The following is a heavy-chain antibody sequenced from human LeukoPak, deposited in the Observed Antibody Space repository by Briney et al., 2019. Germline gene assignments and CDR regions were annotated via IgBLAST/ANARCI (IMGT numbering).Heavy chain of an antibody. CDR3: ARDLPPIPFPYDILTGPRYWFDY. Sequence: ASVKVSCKASGYTFTSYYMHWVRQAPGQGRKWMGIINPSGGSTSYAQKFQGRVTMTRDTSTSTVYMELSSLRSEDTAVYYCARDLPPIPFPYDILTGPRYWFDYWGQGTLVTVSS. CDR1: GYTFTSYY. J-gene: IGHJ4*02. CDR2: INPSGGST. D-gene: IGHD3-9*01. V-gene: IGHV1-46*01.